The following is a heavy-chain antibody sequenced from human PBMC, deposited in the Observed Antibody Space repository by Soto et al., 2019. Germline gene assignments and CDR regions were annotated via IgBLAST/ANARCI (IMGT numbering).Heavy chain of an antibody. CDR3: ARVNYDFWSGYYARGAFDI. CDR1: GGSITGYY. Sequence: SETLSLTCTVSGGSITGYYWSWIRQPLGKGLEWIGYIYYSGSTNYNPSLKSRVTISVDTSKNQFSLKLSSVTAADTAVYYCARVNYDFWSGYYARGAFDIWGQGTMVTVSS. D-gene: IGHD3-3*01. J-gene: IGHJ3*02. V-gene: IGHV4-59*01. CDR2: IYYSGST.